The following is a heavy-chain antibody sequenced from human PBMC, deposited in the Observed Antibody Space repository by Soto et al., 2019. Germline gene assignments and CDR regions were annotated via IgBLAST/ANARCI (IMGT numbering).Heavy chain of an antibody. Sequence: PSETLSLTCAVYGGSFSGYYWSWIRQPPGKGLEWIGEINHSGRTNYNPSLKSRFTISVDTSKNQFSLKLSSVTAADTAVYYCARGLSSGWFDYYYGMDVWGQGTTVTVSS. V-gene: IGHV4-34*01. CDR3: ARGLSSGWFDYYYGMDV. CDR1: GGSFSGYY. J-gene: IGHJ6*02. CDR2: INHSGRT. D-gene: IGHD6-19*01.